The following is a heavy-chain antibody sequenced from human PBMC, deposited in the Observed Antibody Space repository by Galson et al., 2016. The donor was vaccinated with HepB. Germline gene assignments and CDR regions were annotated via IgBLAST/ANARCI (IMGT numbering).Heavy chain of an antibody. D-gene: IGHD2-15*01. J-gene: IGHJ6*02. CDR2: LDPEDGET. CDR3: ATAPLKYCSGGTCYPYYFYGIDV. CDR1: GKTLSELS. V-gene: IGHV1-24*01. Sequence: SVKVSCKVSGKTLSELSMHWVRQAPGKGLEWMGGLDPEDGETVYAQKFQGRVTMTEDTSTDTAYMELSGLRSEDTAVYWCATAPLKYCSGGTCYPYYFYGIDVWGQGTTVTVSS.